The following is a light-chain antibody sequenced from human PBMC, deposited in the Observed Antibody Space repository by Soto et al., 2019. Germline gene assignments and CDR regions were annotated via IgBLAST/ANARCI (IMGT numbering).Light chain of an antibody. CDR3: QHYNSYSGT. J-gene: IGKJ1*01. CDR2: DAS. Sequence: DIQMTQSPSTLSAFVGDTVTITCRASQSISNWLAWYQQKPGKAPNLLIYDASNLEGGVPSRFSGSGSGTEFTLTINSLQSDDFATYYFQHYNSYSGTFGQGTKVEVK. V-gene: IGKV1-5*01. CDR1: QSISNW.